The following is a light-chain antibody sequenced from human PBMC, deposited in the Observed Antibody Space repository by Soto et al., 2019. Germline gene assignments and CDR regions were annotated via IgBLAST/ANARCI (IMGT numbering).Light chain of an antibody. CDR1: QSVSSSY. V-gene: IGKV3-20*01. CDR3: QQYGSSPPIT. CDR2: GAS. J-gene: IGKJ5*01. Sequence: EIVLTQSPGTLSLSPGERATLSCRASQSVSSSYLAWYQQKPGQAPRLLIYGASSRATGIPDRFSGSGSGTDFTITISRLVAEEFAVYYCQQYGSSPPITFGQGTRLEIK.